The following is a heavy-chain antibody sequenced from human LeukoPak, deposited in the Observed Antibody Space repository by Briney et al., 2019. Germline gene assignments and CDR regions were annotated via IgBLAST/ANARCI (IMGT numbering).Heavy chain of an antibody. J-gene: IGHJ6*03. V-gene: IGHV3-48*03. Sequence: PGGSLRLSCAASVFLFSSFEMHGAPQAPGKGLEWVSYISRNGSHIYYADCVKGRFTISRDNDKNSLYLQMHTLRGEDTAVYYCAREGFVGYGYYPYYMDFWRKGTTLSVCS. CDR2: ISRNGSHI. CDR3: AREGFVGYGYYPYYMDF. CDR1: VFLFSSFE. D-gene: IGHD5-12*01.